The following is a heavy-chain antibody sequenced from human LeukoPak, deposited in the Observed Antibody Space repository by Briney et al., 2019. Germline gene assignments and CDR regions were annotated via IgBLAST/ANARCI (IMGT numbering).Heavy chain of an antibody. V-gene: IGHV3-23*01. CDR1: GFTFSSYA. Sequence: GGSLRLSCAASGFTFSSYAMSWVRQAPGKGLEWVSAISDSSGSTYYADSVKGRFTISRDNSKNTLYLQMNNLRAEDTAVYYCARARITMVRGVKRYYYYMDVWGKGTTVTVSS. D-gene: IGHD3-10*01. J-gene: IGHJ6*03. CDR2: ISDSSGST. CDR3: ARARITMVRGVKRYYYYMDV.